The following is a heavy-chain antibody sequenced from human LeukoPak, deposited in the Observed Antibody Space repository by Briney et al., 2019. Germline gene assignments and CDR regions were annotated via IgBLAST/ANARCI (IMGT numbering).Heavy chain of an antibody. Sequence: SQTLSHTCTVSGGSFSSGFYWSWIRQHPGKGLEWIGYIYYSGGTYYNPSLKSRVSILLDTSKKQFSLKLTSVTVADTAVYYCARAMTSHYFDYWGQGTLVTVSS. CDR3: ARAMTSHYFDY. J-gene: IGHJ4*02. D-gene: IGHD2-21*02. V-gene: IGHV4-31*03. CDR2: IYYSGGT. CDR1: GGSFSSGFY.